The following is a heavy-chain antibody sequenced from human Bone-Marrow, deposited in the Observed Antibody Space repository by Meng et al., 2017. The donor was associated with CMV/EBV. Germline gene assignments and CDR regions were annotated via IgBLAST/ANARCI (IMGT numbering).Heavy chain of an antibody. CDR3: ARGDLTLDY. D-gene: IGHD2-21*02. V-gene: IGHV3-9*01. CDR1: GFTFSSYE. CDR2: ISRNSGSV. Sequence: SLKISCAASGFTFSSYEMNWVRQVPGKGLEWVSGISRNSGSVVYADSVKGRFTISRDNAKNSLYLQRNSLRAEDTAVYYCARGDLTLDYWGQGTLVTVSS. J-gene: IGHJ4*02.